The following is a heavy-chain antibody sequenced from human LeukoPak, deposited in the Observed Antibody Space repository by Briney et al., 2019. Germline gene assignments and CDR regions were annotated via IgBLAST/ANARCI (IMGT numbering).Heavy chain of an antibody. Sequence: ASVTVSCTASGYTFTNNGMNWVRQAPGQGLEWMGWINTNTGNPTYAQGFTGRFVFSLDTSVSTAYLQISSLKAEDTAVYYCARGGYNPSDYWGQGTLVTVSS. CDR1: GYTFTNNG. J-gene: IGHJ4*02. CDR3: ARGGYNPSDY. V-gene: IGHV7-4-1*02. CDR2: INTNTGNP. D-gene: IGHD5-24*01.